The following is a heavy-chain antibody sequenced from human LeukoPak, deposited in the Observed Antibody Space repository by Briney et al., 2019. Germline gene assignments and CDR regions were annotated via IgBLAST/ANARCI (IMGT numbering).Heavy chain of an antibody. D-gene: IGHD6-13*01. CDR2: IYYSGST. Sequence: SETLSLTCTVSGGSISSSSYYWGWIRQPPGKGLEWIGSIYYSGSTYYNPSLKSRVTISVDTSKNQFSLKLSSVTAADTAVYYCARVGSSSWYNYYYYYMDVWGKGTTVTVSS. CDR1: GGSISSSSYY. CDR3: ARVGSSSWYNYYYYYMDV. V-gene: IGHV4-39*07. J-gene: IGHJ6*03.